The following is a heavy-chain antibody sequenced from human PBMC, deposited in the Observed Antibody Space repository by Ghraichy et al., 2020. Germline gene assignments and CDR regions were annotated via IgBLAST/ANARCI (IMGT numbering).Heavy chain of an antibody. CDR2: IYYSGSA. V-gene: IGHV4-39*07. CDR3: ARGNVWYFDL. CDR1: GGSIRSNNYY. Sequence: SETLSLTCTVSGGSIRSNNYYWGWIRQGPEKGLEWFGSIYYSGSAYYNPSLKSRVTISIDTSNNQFSLKLNSVTAADSAIYYCARGNVWYFDLWGRGTLATVSS. D-gene: IGHD1-1*01. J-gene: IGHJ2*01.